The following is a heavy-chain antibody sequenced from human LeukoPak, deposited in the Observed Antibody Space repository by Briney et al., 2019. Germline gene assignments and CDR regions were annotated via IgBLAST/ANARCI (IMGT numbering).Heavy chain of an antibody. Sequence: SETLSLTCTVSGGSISSGGYYWSWIRQPPGKGLEWIGYIYRSGSTYYNPSLKSRVTISVDRSKNQFSLKLSSVTAADTAVYYCASKSESYYDRTVAYWGQGTLVTVSS. CDR2: IYRSGST. CDR3: ASKSESYYDRTVAY. V-gene: IGHV4-30-2*01. D-gene: IGHD3-22*01. J-gene: IGHJ4*02. CDR1: GGSISSGGYY.